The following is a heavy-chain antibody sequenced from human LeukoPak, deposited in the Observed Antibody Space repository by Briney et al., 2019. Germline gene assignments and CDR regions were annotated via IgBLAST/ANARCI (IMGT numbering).Heavy chain of an antibody. CDR2: INHSGST. V-gene: IGHV4-34*01. CDR1: GVSFSGYY. CDR3: ARIVVPAVPDYYYYGMDV. D-gene: IGHD2-2*01. J-gene: IGHJ6*02. Sequence: SETLSLTCAVYGVSFSGYYWSWIRQPPGKGLEWIGEINHSGSTNYNPSLKSRVTISVDTSKNQFSLKLSSVTAADTAVYYCARIVVPAVPDYYYYGMDVWGQGTTVTVSS.